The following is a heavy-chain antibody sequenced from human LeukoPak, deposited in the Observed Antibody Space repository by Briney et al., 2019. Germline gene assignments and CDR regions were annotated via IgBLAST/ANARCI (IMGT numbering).Heavy chain of an antibody. D-gene: IGHD4-17*01. CDR1: GGTFSSYA. CDR3: ARARVTRYGDYDPYYYGMDV. V-gene: IGHV1-69*04. J-gene: IGHJ6*02. Sequence: SVKVSCKASGGTFSSYAISWVRQAPGQGLEWMGRIIPILGIANYAQKFHGRVMITADKPTTTAYMELSSLRSEDTAVYYCARARVTRYGDYDPYYYGMDVWGQGTTVTVSS. CDR2: IIPILGIA.